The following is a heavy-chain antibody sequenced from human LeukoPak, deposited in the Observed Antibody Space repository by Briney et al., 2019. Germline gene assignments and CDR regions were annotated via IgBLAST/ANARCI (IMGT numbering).Heavy chain of an antibody. J-gene: IGHJ4*02. CDR1: GGTFSSYA. D-gene: IGHD3-9*01. V-gene: IGHV1-69*13. CDR3: ARGGLTYYDILTGYQYYFDY. Sequence: ASVKVSCKASGGTFSSYAISWVRQAPGQGLEWVGGIIPIFGTANYAQKFQGRVTITADESTSTAYMELSSLRSEDTAVYYCARGGLTYYDILTGYQYYFDYWGQGTLVTVSS. CDR2: IIPIFGTA.